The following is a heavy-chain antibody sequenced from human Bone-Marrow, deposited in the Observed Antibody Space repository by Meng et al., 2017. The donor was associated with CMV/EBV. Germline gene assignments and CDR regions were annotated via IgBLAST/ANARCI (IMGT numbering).Heavy chain of an antibody. D-gene: IGHD1-14*01. CDR2: ISSSGSTI. CDR3: ARSRSRTNPLFDY. CDR1: GFTFSSYE. J-gene: IGHJ4*02. V-gene: IGHV3-48*03. Sequence: GGSLRLSCAASGFTFSSYEMNWVRQAPGKGLEWVSYISSSGSTIYYADSVKGRFTISRDNSKNTLYLQMNSLRAEDTAVYYCARSRSRTNPLFDYWGQGTLVTVSS.